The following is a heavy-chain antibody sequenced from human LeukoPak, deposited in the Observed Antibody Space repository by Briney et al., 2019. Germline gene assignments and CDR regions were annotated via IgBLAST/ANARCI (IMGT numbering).Heavy chain of an antibody. CDR1: GGSFSGYY. CDR2: INHSGST. D-gene: IGHD2-2*01. Sequence: SETLSLTCAVYGGSFSGYYWSWIRQPPGKGLEWIGEINHSGSTNYNPSLKSRVTISVDTSKNQFFLKLSSVTAADTAVYYCARAEGYCSSTSCSEYSQHWGQGTLVTVSS. J-gene: IGHJ1*01. V-gene: IGHV4-34*01. CDR3: ARAEGYCSSTSCSEYSQH.